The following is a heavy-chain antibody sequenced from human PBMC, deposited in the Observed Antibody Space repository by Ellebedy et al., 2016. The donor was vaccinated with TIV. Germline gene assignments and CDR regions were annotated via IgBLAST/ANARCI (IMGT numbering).Heavy chain of an antibody. Sequence: PGGSLRPSCAAPGFILNNYALTWVPQAPGKGLDWVSAISASGGTTYYADSVKGRFTFSRDNSKNTLYLQMHNLRAEDTALYYCAKGGYSYDSVSYYFNSWGQGTLVTVSS. CDR3: AKGGYSYDSVSYYFNS. CDR1: GFILNNYA. V-gene: IGHV3-23*01. CDR2: ISASGGTT. D-gene: IGHD5-18*01. J-gene: IGHJ4*02.